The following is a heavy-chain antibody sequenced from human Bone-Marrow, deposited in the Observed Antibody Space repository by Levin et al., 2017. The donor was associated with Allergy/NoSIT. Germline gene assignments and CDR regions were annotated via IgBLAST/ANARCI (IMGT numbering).Heavy chain of an antibody. CDR1: GFTFTNYA. Sequence: GGSLRLSCAASGFTFTNYAMSWVRQAPGKGLEWVSVISASGGSTYYADSVKGRFTISRDNSKNTVYLQMNSLRAEDTAVYYCAKASYRDFWSGSKGGGAGVFDIWGQGTMVTVSS. V-gene: IGHV3-23*01. J-gene: IGHJ3*02. D-gene: IGHD3-3*01. CDR3: AKASYRDFWSGSKGGGAGVFDI. CDR2: ISASGGST.